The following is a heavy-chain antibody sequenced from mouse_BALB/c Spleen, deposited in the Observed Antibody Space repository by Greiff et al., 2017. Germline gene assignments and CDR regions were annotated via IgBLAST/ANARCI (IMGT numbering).Heavy chain of an antibody. Sequence: EVKVVESGGDLVKPGGSLKLSCAASGFTFSSYGMSWVRQTPDKRLEWVATISSGGSYTYYPDSVKGRFTISRDNAKNTLYLQMSSLKSEDTAMYYWARDGDGNYYFDYWGQGTTLTVAS. J-gene: IGHJ2*01. D-gene: IGHD2-1*01. CDR2: ISSGGSYT. V-gene: IGHV5-6*01. CDR1: GFTFSSYG. CDR3: ARDGDGNYYFDY.